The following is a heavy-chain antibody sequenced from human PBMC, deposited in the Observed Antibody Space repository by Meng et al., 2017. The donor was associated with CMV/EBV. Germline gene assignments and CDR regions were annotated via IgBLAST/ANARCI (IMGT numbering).Heavy chain of an antibody. CDR3: ARDRILYSSGYQGYFQH. J-gene: IGHJ1*01. D-gene: IGHD3-22*01. CDR1: GYTFTGYY. CDR2: INPNSGGT. Sequence: ASVKVSCKASGYTFTGYYVHWVRQAPGQGLEWMGWINPNSGGTSYAQKFQGRVTMTRDTSISTAYMDLSRLRSDDTAVYYCARDRILYSSGYQGYFQHWGQGTLVTVSS. V-gene: IGHV1-2*02.